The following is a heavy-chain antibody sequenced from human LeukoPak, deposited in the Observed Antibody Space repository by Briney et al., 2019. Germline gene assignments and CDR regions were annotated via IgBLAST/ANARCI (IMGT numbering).Heavy chain of an antibody. CDR3: AREWTKTFDV. V-gene: IGHV5-51*01. J-gene: IGHJ3*01. CDR2: IYPGDSDT. D-gene: IGHD3-3*01. Sequence: GESLKISCQGSGYTFGSHWISWVRQVPGKGLEWMGRIYPGDSDTAYSPTFQGQVTITADTSTNTAYLQWSTLKATDSAIYYCAREWTKTFDVWGRGTRVIVSS. CDR1: GYTFGSHW.